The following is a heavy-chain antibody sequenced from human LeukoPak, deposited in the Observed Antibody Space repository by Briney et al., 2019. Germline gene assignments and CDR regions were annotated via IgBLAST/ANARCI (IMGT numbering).Heavy chain of an antibody. J-gene: IGHJ5*02. CDR3: ARDAFSPSAYNWNDLDWFDP. CDR1: GYTFTSYY. D-gene: IGHD1-1*01. CDR2: INPSGGST. Sequence: ASVKVSCKASGYTFTSYYMHWVRQAPGQGLEWMGIINPSGGSTSYAQKFQGRVTMTRDMSTSTVYMELSSLRSEDTAVYYCARDAFSPSAYNWNDLDWFDPWGQGTLVTVSS. V-gene: IGHV1-46*01.